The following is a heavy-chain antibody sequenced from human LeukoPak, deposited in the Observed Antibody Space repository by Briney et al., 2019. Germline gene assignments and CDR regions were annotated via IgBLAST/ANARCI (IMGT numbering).Heavy chain of an antibody. J-gene: IGHJ4*02. Sequence: GGSLRLSCAASGFTFSSYAMSWVRQAPGKGLEWVSAISGSSGSTYYADSVKGRFTISRDNSKNTLYLQMNSLRAEDTAVYYCAKDRDDSRGDWPLGDIWGQGTLVTVSS. V-gene: IGHV3-23*01. D-gene: IGHD3-22*01. CDR1: GFTFSSYA. CDR3: AKDRDDSRGDWPLGDI. CDR2: ISGSSGST.